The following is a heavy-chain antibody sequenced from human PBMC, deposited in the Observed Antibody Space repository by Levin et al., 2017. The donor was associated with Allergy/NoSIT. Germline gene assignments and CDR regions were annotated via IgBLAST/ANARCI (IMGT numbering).Heavy chain of an antibody. J-gene: IGHJ4*02. Sequence: GGSLRLSCAASGFTFSSYWMTWVRQAPGKGLEWVANIKEDGSEKHYVGSVKGRFTISRDNAKNSLYLQMNSLRAEDTAVYYCARDGMRGGDLDYWGQGTLVTVSS. CDR1: GFTFSSYW. CDR2: IKEDGSEK. D-gene: IGHD4-17*01. CDR3: ARDGMRGGDLDY. V-gene: IGHV3-7*01.